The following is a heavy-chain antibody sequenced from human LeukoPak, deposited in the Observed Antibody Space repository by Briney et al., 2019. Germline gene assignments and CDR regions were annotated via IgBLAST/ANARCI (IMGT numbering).Heavy chain of an antibody. V-gene: IGHV4-34*01. CDR1: GGSFSGYY. J-gene: IGHJ4*02. D-gene: IGHD1-26*01. CDR3: ARWSSGSYFDY. CDR2: INHSGST. Sequence: SETLSLTCAVYGGSFSGYYWSWICQPPGKGLEWIGEINHSGSTNYNPSLKSRVTISVDRSKNQFSLKLSSVTAADTAVYYCARWSSGSYFDYWGQGTLVTVSS.